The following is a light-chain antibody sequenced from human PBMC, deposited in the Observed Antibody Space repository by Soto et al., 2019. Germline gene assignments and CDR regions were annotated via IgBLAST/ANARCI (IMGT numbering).Light chain of an antibody. J-gene: IGKJ1*01. CDR1: QDLTYW. Sequence: DIQMTQSPSSVSASVGDRVTITCRASQDLTYWLAWYQQKPGKAPQLLIYAASTLQSGVPSRFSGSGSGTDFTLTIRGLQPEDFATYFCQQSYSIVWTFGQGTKVEV. CDR2: AAS. V-gene: IGKV1-12*01. CDR3: QQSYSIVWT.